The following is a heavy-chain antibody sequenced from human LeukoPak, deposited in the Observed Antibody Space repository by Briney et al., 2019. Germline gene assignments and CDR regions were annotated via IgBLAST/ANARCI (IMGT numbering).Heavy chain of an antibody. D-gene: IGHD3-3*01. CDR3: ARESDFLSGYQRAFDI. CDR2: LYTSGST. V-gene: IGHV4-61*02. Sequence: SETLSLTCAISGCSISSGRYCWSWIRQPAGKGLEWIGRLYTSGSTNYNPSLKSRVTISVGTSKNQFSLKISSVTAAGTAVYNSARESDFLSGYQRAFDIWGQGTMVTVSS. CDR1: GCSISSGRYC. J-gene: IGHJ3*02.